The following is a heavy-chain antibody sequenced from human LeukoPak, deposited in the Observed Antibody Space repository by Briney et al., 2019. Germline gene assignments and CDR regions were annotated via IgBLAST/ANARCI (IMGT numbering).Heavy chain of an antibody. V-gene: IGHV1-46*01. CDR3: ARQTYYYDSSGYSLFDY. CDR2: INPSGGST. D-gene: IGHD3-22*01. CDR1: GYTFTSYY. J-gene: IGHJ4*02. Sequence: ASVKVSCKASGYTFTSYYVHWVRQAPGQGLEWMGIINPSGGSTSYAQKFQGRVTMTRDMSTSTVYMELSSLRSEDTAVYYCARQTYYYDSSGYSLFDYWGQGTLVTVSS.